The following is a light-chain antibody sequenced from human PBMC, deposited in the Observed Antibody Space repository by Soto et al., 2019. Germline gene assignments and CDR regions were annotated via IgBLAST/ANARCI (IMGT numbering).Light chain of an antibody. CDR2: KAS. J-gene: IGKJ3*01. CDR3: QQYRSYPFT. V-gene: IGKV1-5*03. Sequence: DIPMTQSPSTLSASVGDRVTITCRASQNIYTSLAWYQQKPGKAPNLLIYKASALESGVPSRFSGSGSGTEFTLTISSLQPDDFATYYCQQYRSYPFTFGPGTKVDIK. CDR1: QNIYTS.